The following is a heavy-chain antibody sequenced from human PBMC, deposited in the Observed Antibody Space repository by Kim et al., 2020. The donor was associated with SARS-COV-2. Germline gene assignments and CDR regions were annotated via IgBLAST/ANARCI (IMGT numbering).Heavy chain of an antibody. D-gene: IGHD6-19*01. Sequence: SETLSLTCTVSGGSISSYYWSWIRQPPGKGLEWIGYIYYSGSTNYNPSLKSRVTISVDTSKNQFSLKLSSVTAADTAVYYCARGGWVPGVPFDYWGQGTLVTVSS. J-gene: IGHJ4*02. CDR3: ARGGWVPGVPFDY. CDR2: IYYSGST. CDR1: GGSISSYY. V-gene: IGHV4-59*01.